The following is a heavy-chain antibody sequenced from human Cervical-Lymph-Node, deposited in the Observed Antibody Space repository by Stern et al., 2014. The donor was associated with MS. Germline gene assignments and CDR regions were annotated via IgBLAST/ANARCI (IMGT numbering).Heavy chain of an antibody. CDR3: TRDIGGAAGF. Sequence: VQLVESGGGSVQPGGSLRLSCAASGFPFSRYWMHWVRQVPGKGLFWVSRRDTYGSPTSYADSVKGRFTISRDNAKNMLYLQMNSLRADDTALYYCTRDIGGAAGFWGQGTMVTVSS. J-gene: IGHJ4*02. CDR2: RDTYGSPT. CDR1: GFPFSRYW. D-gene: IGHD3-16*01. V-gene: IGHV3-74*01.